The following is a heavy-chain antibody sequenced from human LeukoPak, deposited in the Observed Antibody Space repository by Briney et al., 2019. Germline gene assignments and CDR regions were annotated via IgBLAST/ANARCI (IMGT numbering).Heavy chain of an antibody. D-gene: IGHD6-19*01. CDR3: AREEEKVVAGPHFDY. CDR1: GGTFSSYA. V-gene: IGHV1-69*04. Sequence: SVKVSCKASGGTFSSYAISWVRQAPGQGLEWMGRIIPIFGIANYAQKFQGRVTITADKSTSTAYMELSSLRPEDTAVYYCAREEEKVVAGPHFDYWGQGTLVTVSS. CDR2: IIPIFGIA. J-gene: IGHJ4*02.